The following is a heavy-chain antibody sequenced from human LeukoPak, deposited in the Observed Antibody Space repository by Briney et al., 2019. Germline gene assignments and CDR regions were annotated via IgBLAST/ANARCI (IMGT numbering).Heavy chain of an antibody. CDR3: ARSRWLQIDY. D-gene: IGHD5-24*01. Sequence: SQTLSLTCTVSGGSISSGSYYWSWIRQPAGKGLEWIGRIYTSGSTNYNPSLKSRVTISVDTSKNQFSLKLSSVTAADTAVYYCARSRWLQIDYWGQGTLDTVSS. CDR1: GGSISSGSYY. J-gene: IGHJ4*02. CDR2: IYTSGST. V-gene: IGHV4-61*02.